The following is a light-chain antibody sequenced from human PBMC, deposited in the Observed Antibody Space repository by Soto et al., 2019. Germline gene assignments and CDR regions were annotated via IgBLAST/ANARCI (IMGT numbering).Light chain of an antibody. V-gene: IGKV3-20*01. J-gene: IGKJ5*01. Sequence: ELVLTQSPGTLSLSPGETATLSCRASGSIIIDYSAWYQQKPGQAPRLLIYATSRRATGIPDRFSGRGSETDFTLTITRLEPEDFAVYYRQQYGRSPLFGQGTRLEIK. CDR2: ATS. CDR1: GSIIIDY. CDR3: QQYGRSPL.